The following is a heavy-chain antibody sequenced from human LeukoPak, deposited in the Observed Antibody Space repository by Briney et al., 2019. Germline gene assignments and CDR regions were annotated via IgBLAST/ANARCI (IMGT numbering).Heavy chain of an antibody. Sequence: TGGSLRLSCAVSGFAFSSYEMNWVRQAPGKGLEWVSYISTSGSTIYYADSVKGRFTISRDNSKNTVFLEMNSLRAEDTAVYHCARDRYFGSDGFDIWGPGTMVIVSS. CDR2: ISTSGSTI. CDR3: ARDRYFGSDGFDI. V-gene: IGHV3-48*03. D-gene: IGHD3-10*01. CDR1: GFAFSSYE. J-gene: IGHJ3*02.